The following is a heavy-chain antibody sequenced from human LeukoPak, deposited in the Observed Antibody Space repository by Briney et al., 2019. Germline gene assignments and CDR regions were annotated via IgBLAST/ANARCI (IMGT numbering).Heavy chain of an antibody. Sequence: ASVKVSCKASGYTFTTYYIHWVRQAPGQGLEWMGMINPSDGATTYAQKFQGRGTMTRDMSTTTVYMDVRTLRSEDTAVYFCAREXXXGLSGNXXXLFASYHTYYYMDVWGRGTTVTVSS. J-gene: IGHJ6*03. CDR1: GYTFTTYY. V-gene: IGHV1-46*01. D-gene: IGHD1-26*01. CDR3: AREXXXGLSGNXXXLFASYHTYYYMDV. CDR2: INPSDGAT.